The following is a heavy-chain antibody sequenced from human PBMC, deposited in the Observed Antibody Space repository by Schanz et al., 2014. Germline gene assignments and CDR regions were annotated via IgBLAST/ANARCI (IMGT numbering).Heavy chain of an antibody. Sequence: VQLLESGGGLVQPGGSLRLSCAASGFTFTNYAMSWVRQAPGKGLEWVAVISYDGSFKNYADSVKGRFTISRDNSKNTLYLQMNSLRAEDTAVYYCARPALWFGDNCFDPWGEGTLVTVSS. CDR3: ARPALWFGDNCFDP. D-gene: IGHD3-10*01. J-gene: IGHJ5*02. CDR2: ISYDGSFK. V-gene: IGHV3-33*08. CDR1: GFTFTNYA.